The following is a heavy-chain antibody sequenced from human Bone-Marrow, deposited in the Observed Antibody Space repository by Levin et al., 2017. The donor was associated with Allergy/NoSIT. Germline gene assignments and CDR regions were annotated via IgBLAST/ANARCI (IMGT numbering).Heavy chain of an antibody. V-gene: IGHV1-2*07. CDR1: GYSFTGYY. CDR2: INPNSGGT. CDR3: ARRVWLGHYDH. D-gene: IGHD5-12*01. Sequence: SVKVSCKASGYSFTGYYIHWVRQAPGQGLEWMGWINPNSGGTNYAHKFQGRVTMTGDTSISTAYMELSRLTSDDTAVYYCARRVWLGHYDHWGQGTLVTVSS. J-gene: IGHJ4*02.